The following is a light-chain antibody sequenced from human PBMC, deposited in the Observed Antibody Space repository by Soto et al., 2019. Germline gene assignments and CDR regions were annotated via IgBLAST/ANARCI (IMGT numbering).Light chain of an antibody. CDR2: GAS. CDR1: QSVSSSY. Sequence: EIVLTQSPGTLSLSPGERATLSCRASQSVSSSYLAWYQQKPGQAPRLLIYGASSRATGIPDRFSGSGSGTDFTLTISRLEPEALAVYYCQPYGSSPPTFGPGTKVDIK. J-gene: IGKJ3*01. V-gene: IGKV3-20*01. CDR3: QPYGSSPPT.